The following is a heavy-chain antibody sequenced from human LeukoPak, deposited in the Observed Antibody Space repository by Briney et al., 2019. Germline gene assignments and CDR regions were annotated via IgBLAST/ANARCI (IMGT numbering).Heavy chain of an antibody. CDR1: GFTFSNYA. Sequence: GGSLRLSCAASGFTFSNYAMTWVRQAPGKGLEWVAVIDSSGGGIYYADSVKGRFTISRDNPKNTLYLQMNSLRAEDTAVFYCGKYSASGSRYFDYWGQGTLVTVSS. CDR3: GKYSASGSRYFDY. V-gene: IGHV3-23*01. D-gene: IGHD1-26*01. CDR2: IDSSGGGI. J-gene: IGHJ4*02.